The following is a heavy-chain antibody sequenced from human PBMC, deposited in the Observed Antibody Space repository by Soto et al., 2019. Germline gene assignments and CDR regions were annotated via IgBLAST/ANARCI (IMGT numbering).Heavy chain of an antibody. J-gene: IGHJ3*02. D-gene: IGHD2-15*01. Sequence: GGSLRLSCVAPGFSFSTYGMHWVRQAPGKGLEWLAVIVNDGSNENHADSVKDRFTISRDNSINTLYLQMNSLRVEDTAFYYCVRDDIGDPNVLDMWGQGTMVTVSS. CDR3: VRDDIGDPNVLDM. CDR2: IVNDGSNE. CDR1: GFSFSTYG. V-gene: IGHV3-33*01.